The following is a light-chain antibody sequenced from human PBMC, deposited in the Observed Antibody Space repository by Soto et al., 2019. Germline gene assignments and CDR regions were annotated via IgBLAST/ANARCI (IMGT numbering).Light chain of an antibody. CDR3: QQRSNWPST. CDR2: DAS. CDR1: QSVSTS. V-gene: IGKV3-11*01. J-gene: IGKJ2*01. Sequence: DIVLTQSPATLSLSPGERATLSCRASQSVSTSLAWYQQKPGQAPRLLIYDASNRATGIPARFSGSGSGTDFTLTISSLEPEDFAVYYCQQRSNWPSTFGQGTKLEI.